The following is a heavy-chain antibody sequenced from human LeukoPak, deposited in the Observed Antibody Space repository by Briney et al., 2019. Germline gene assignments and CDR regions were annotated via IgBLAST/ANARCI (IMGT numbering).Heavy chain of an antibody. V-gene: IGHV4-59*08. CDR1: GGSISSYY. J-gene: IGHJ4*02. Sequence: SETLSLTCTVSGGSISSYYWSWIRQPPGKGLEWIGYIYYSGSTNYNPSLKSRVTISVDTPKNQFSLKLSSVTAVDTAVYYCAGQRGGNWKGYYFDYWGQGTLVTVSS. CDR3: AGQRGGNWKGYYFDY. CDR2: IYYSGST. D-gene: IGHD1-1*01.